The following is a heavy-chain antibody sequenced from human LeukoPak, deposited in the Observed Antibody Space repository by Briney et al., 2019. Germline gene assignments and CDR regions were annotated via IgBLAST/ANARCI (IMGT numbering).Heavy chain of an antibody. Sequence: PGGSLRLSCAASGFTFSSYAMSWVRQAPGKGLEWVSGISASGGSTYYADSVKGRFTISRDNSKNTLYLQMNSLRAEDTAVYYCAREGRDTTYYYDSSGYYSHDAFDIWGQGTMVTVSS. CDR3: AREGRDTTYYYDSSGYYSHDAFDI. D-gene: IGHD3-22*01. J-gene: IGHJ3*02. CDR1: GFTFSSYA. CDR2: ISASGGST. V-gene: IGHV3-23*01.